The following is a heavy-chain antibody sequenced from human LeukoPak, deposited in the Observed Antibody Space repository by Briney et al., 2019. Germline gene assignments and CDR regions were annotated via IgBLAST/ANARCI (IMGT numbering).Heavy chain of an antibody. V-gene: IGHV3-49*04. CDR1: GFTFGDYA. Sequence: GRSLRLSCTASGFTFGDYAMSWVRQAPGKGLEWVGFIRSKAYGGTTEYAASVKGRFTISRDDSKSIAYLQMNSLKTEDTAVYYCHIPIYDILTGYYGVDYWGQGTLVTVSS. J-gene: IGHJ4*02. CDR3: HIPIYDILTGYYGVDY. CDR2: IRSKAYGGTT. D-gene: IGHD3-9*01.